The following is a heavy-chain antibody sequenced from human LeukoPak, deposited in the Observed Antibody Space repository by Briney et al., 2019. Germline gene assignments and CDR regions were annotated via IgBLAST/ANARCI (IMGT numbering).Heavy chain of an antibody. V-gene: IGHV3-21*01. J-gene: IGHJ4*02. CDR3: AGHGRDGYNPDY. D-gene: IGHD5-24*01. Sequence: GGSLRLSCAASGFTFSSYSMNWVRQAPGKGLEWVSSISSSSSYIYYADSVKGRFTISRDNAKNSLYLQMNSLRAEDTAVYYCAGHGRDGYNPDYWGQGTLVTVSS. CDR1: GFTFSSYS. CDR2: ISSSSSYI.